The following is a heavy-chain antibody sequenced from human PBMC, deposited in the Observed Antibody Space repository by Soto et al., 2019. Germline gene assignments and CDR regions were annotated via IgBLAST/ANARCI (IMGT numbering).Heavy chain of an antibody. CDR1: GYTFTSYG. Sequence: ASVKVSCKASGYTFTSYGISWVRQAPGQGLEWMGWISAYNGNTNYAQKLQGRVTMTTDTSTSTANMKMRSLRSDDTAVYYYAIWNILSGYYNGGYWGQGTLVTVS. V-gene: IGHV1-18*01. J-gene: IGHJ4*02. CDR3: AIWNILSGYYNGGY. D-gene: IGHD3-9*01. CDR2: ISAYNGNT.